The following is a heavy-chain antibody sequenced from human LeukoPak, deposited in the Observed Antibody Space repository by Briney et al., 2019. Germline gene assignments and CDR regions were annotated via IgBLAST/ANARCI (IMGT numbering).Heavy chain of an antibody. CDR1: GGSISSGGYY. V-gene: IGHV4-31*03. J-gene: IGHJ4*02. CDR2: IYYSGST. CDR3: ARGGVVAAIDY. D-gene: IGHD3-3*01. Sequence: SETLSLTCTVSGGSISSGGYYWSWIRQHPGKGLEWIGYIYYSGSTYYNPSLKSRVTISVDTSKNQFSLKLSSVTAADTAVYYCARGGVVAAIDYWGREPWSPSPQ.